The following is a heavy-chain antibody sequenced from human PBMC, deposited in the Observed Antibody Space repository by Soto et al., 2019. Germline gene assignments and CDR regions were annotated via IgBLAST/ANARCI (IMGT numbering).Heavy chain of an antibody. J-gene: IGHJ6*02. CDR2: ISYDGSNK. CDR3: ARTIGYCISTSCYISSDLPRPYYYYGMDV. CDR1: GFTFSSYA. Sequence: QVQLVESGGGVVQPGRSLRLSCAASGFTFSSYAMHWVRQAPGKGLEWVAVISYDGSNKYYADSVKGRFTISRDNSKNTLYLQMNSLRAEDTAVYYCARTIGYCISTSCYISSDLPRPYYYYGMDVWGQGTTVTVSS. V-gene: IGHV3-30-3*01. D-gene: IGHD2-2*01.